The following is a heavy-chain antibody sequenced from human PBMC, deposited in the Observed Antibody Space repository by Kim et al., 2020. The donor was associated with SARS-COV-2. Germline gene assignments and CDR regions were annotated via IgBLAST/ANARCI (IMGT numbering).Heavy chain of an antibody. D-gene: IGHD6-6*01. Sequence: GGSLRLSCAASGFTFSSYSMNWVRQAPGKGLEWVSSISSSSSYIYYADSVKGRFTISRDNAKNSLYLQMNSLRAEDTAVYYCARAGSKLVPLDYFDYWGQGTLVTVSS. J-gene: IGHJ4*02. CDR1: GFTFSSYS. V-gene: IGHV3-21*01. CDR3: ARAGSKLVPLDYFDY. CDR2: ISSSSSYI.